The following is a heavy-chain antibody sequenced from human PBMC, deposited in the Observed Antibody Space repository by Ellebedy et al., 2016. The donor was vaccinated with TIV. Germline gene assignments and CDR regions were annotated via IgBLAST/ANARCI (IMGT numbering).Heavy chain of an antibody. CDR2: IWYDGSNK. V-gene: IGHV3-33*06. CDR3: AKDLYGDSPGGHDY. J-gene: IGHJ4*02. D-gene: IGHD4-17*01. Sequence: GESLKISCAASGFTFSSYWMHWVRQAPGKGLEWVAVIWYDGSNKYYADSVKGRFTISRDNSKNTLYLQMNSLRAEDTAVYYCAKDLYGDSPGGHDYWGQGTLVTVSS. CDR1: GFTFSSYW.